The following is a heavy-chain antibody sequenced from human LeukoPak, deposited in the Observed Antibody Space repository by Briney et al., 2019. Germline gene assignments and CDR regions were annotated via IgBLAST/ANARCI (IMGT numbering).Heavy chain of an antibody. J-gene: IGHJ5*02. Sequence: GGSLRLSCAASGFTFSSYSMNWVRQAPGKGLEWVSYISSSSSTIYYADSVKGRFTISRDSSRSTLYLQMHSLRAEDTAVYYCAKDRPYISSWYGCSTPWGQGTLVTVSS. D-gene: IGHD6-13*01. CDR3: AKDRPYISSWYGCSTP. V-gene: IGHV3-48*01. CDR1: GFTFSSYS. CDR2: ISSSSSTI.